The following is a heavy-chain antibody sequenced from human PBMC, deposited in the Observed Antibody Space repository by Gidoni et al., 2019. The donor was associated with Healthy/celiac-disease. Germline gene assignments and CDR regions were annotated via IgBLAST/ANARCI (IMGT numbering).Heavy chain of an antibody. Sequence: EVQLVESVGGLVKPGGSLRLSCAASGFTFSNAWMNWVRQAPGKGLEWVGRIKSKTDGGTTDYAAPVKGRFTISRDDSKNTLYLQMNSLKTEDTAVYYCTTDMGEVVPAAYNDYWGQGTLVTVSS. J-gene: IGHJ4*02. CDR1: GFTFSNAW. D-gene: IGHD2-2*01. CDR3: TTDMGEVVPAAYNDY. CDR2: IKSKTDGGTT. V-gene: IGHV3-15*07.